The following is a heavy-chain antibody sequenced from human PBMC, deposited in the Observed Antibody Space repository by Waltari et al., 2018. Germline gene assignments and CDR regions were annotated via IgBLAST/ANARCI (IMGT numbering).Heavy chain of an antibody. CDR2: MNPNSGNT. D-gene: IGHD3-9*01. V-gene: IGHV1-8*03. Sequence: QVQLVQSGAEVKKPGASVKVSCKASGYTFTSYDINWVRQATGQGLEWMGWMNPNSGNTGYAQKFQGRVTITRNTSISTAYMELSSLRSEDTAVYYCTTELVLRYFDWLFNDAFDIWGQGTMVTVSS. J-gene: IGHJ3*02. CDR1: GYTFTSYD. CDR3: TTELVLRYFDWLFNDAFDI.